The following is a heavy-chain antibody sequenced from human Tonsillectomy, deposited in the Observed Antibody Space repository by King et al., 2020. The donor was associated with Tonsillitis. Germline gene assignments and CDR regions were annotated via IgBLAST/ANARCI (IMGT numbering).Heavy chain of an antibody. CDR2: ISAYNGNT. V-gene: IGHV1-18*04. Sequence: GQLVQSGAEVKKPGASVKVSCKASGYTFTNYGISWVRQAPGQGLEWMGWISAYNGNTNYAQKLQGRGTMTTDTSTSTAYMELRSLRSDDTAVYYCAGDFSYYDSSSYYYKVSDYWGQGTLVTVSS. CDR1: GYTFTNYG. D-gene: IGHD3-22*01. J-gene: IGHJ4*02. CDR3: AGDFSYYDSSSYYYKVSDY.